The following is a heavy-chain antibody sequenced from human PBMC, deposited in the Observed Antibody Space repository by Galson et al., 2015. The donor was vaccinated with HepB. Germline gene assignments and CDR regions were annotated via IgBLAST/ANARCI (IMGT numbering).Heavy chain of an antibody. CDR3: VKDVRLFYGERGYHHAMDV. V-gene: IGHV3-64D*06. CDR1: GFSFRSYV. CDR2: MSSNGDDT. J-gene: IGHJ6*02. Sequence: SLRLSCAGSGFSFRSYVMYWVRQAPGKGLEYVSGMSSNGDDTYYSDSVKGRFSISRDNSEKTLHLQMSSLRPEDTAIYYCVKDVRLFYGERGYHHAMDVWGRGTTVTVSS. D-gene: IGHD4/OR15-4a*01.